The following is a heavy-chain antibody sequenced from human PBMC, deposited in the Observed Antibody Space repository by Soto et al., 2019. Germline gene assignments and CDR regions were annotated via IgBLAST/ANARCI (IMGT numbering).Heavy chain of an antibody. V-gene: IGHV3-15*01. J-gene: IGHJ4*02. Sequence: GGSLRLSCAASGFTFSNAWMSWVRQAPGKGLEWVGRIKIKTDGGTTDYAAPVKGRFTISRDDSKNTLYLQMNSLKTEDTAVYYCTTDVKFEDYDYIWGSYRTRARDYWGQGTLVTVSS. CDR2: IKIKTDGGTT. CDR3: TTDVKFEDYDYIWGSYRTRARDY. CDR1: GFTFSNAW. D-gene: IGHD3-16*02.